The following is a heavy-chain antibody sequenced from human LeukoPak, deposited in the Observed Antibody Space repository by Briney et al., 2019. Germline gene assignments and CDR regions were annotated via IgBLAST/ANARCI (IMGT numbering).Heavy chain of an antibody. CDR1: GLTLSDWW. Sequence: PGGSLRLSCEASGLTLSDWWMTWVRQAPGRGLEWVASVKKDGRETYYVDPVKGRFTISRDNAKNSLYLQMNSLRVEDTAVYFCARGHLGLGLWGQGTTVTVSS. CDR3: ARGHLGLGL. V-gene: IGHV3-7*03. D-gene: IGHD3-16*01. CDR2: VKKDGRET. J-gene: IGHJ6*02.